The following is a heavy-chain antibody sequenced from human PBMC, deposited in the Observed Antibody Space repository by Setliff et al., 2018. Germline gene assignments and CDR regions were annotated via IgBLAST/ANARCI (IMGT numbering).Heavy chain of an antibody. CDR3: SKAASPRFAINGVEYYFDS. V-gene: IGHV3-23*03. D-gene: IGHD3-3*01. J-gene: IGHJ4*02. Sequence: LRLSCAASGFTFNNYAVSWVRQAPGKGLEWVSTIFSGGSSAYYADSVKGRFTISRDNSKSTLYLQMNSLKAEDTAVYFCSKAASPRFAINGVEYYFDSWGQGNLVTVSS. CDR2: IFSGGSSA. CDR1: GFTFNNYA.